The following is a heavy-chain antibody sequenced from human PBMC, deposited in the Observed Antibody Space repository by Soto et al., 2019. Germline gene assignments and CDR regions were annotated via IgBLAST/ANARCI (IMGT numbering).Heavy chain of an antibody. CDR2: INSDGSST. CDR1: GFTFSSYW. D-gene: IGHD3-9*01. Sequence: PGGSLRLSCAASGFTFSSYWMHWVRQAPGKGLVWVSRINSDGSSTSYADSVKGRFTISRDNAKNTLYLQMNSLRAEDTAVYYCARGSVLRYFDWYQRPFDYWGQGTLVTVSS. CDR3: ARGSVLRYFDWYQRPFDY. J-gene: IGHJ4*02. V-gene: IGHV3-74*01.